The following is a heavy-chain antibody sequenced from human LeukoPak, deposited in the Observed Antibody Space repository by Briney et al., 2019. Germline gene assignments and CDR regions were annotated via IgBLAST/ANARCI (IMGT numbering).Heavy chain of an antibody. CDR1: GGSVSSGSYY. D-gene: IGHD5-18*01. CDR2: IYYSGST. CDR3: ARELGYSYGHYYYYYGMDV. V-gene: IGHV4-61*01. J-gene: IGHJ6*02. Sequence: SETLSLTCTVSGGSVSSGSYYWSWIRQPPGKGLEWIGYIYYSGSTNYNPSLKSRVTISVDTSKNQFSLKLSSVTAADTAVYYCARELGYSYGHYYYYYGMDVWGRGTTVTVSS.